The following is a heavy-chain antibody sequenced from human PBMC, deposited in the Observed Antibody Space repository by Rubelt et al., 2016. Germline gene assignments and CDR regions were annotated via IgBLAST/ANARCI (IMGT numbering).Heavy chain of an antibody. D-gene: IGHD2-2*01. J-gene: IGHJ4*02. Sequence: PGRSLRLSCAASGFTFSSYGLHWVRQAPGKGLEWVAVIWYDGSDKFYADSVRGRFTISRDNSKNTLYLQMNSLRAEDTAVYYCAKVPDQDDYWGQGTLVTVSS. CDR2: IWYDGSDK. V-gene: IGHV3-33*06. CDR3: AKVPDQDDY. CDR1: GFTFSSYG.